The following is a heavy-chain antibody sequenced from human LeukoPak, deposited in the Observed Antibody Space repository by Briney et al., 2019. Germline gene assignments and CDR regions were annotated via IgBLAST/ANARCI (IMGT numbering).Heavy chain of an antibody. CDR1: GFTFSSDW. Sequence: PGGSLRLSCAASGFTFSSDWMNWARQAPGKGLEWVASINHNGNVNYYVDSVKGRFTISRDNAKNSLYLQMSNLRAEDTAVYFCARGGGLDVWGRGATVTVSS. D-gene: IGHD3-16*01. J-gene: IGHJ6*02. CDR3: ARGGGLDV. V-gene: IGHV3-7*03. CDR2: INHNGNVN.